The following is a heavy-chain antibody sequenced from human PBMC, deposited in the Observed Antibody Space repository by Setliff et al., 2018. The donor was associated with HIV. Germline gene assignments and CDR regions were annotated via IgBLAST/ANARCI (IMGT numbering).Heavy chain of an antibody. CDR2: IYTSGST. Sequence: PSETLSLTCTVSGGSISSGSYYWSWIRQPAGKGLEWIGRIYTSGSTNYNPSLKSRVTISVDTSKNQFSLKLSSVTAADTAVYYCARTSSSSAFDYWGQGTLVTVS. D-gene: IGHD6-6*01. CDR3: ARTSSSSAFDY. V-gene: IGHV4-61*02. CDR1: GGSISSGSYY. J-gene: IGHJ4*02.